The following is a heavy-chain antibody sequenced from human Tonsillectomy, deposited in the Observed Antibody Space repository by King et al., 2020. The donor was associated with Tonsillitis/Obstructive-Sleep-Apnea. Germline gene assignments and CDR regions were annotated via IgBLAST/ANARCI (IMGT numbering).Heavy chain of an antibody. D-gene: IGHD3-3*01. CDR1: GFTFSSYG. Sequence: VQLVESGGGVVQPGRSLRLSCAASGFTFSSYGMHWVRQAPGKGLEWVAVISYDGSNKYYADSVKGRFTISRDNSKNTLYLQMNSLRAEDTAVYYCAKAYNDVWSGYYYYYYYMDVWGKGTTVTVSS. CDR3: AKAYNDVWSGYYYYYYYMDV. J-gene: IGHJ6*03. CDR2: ISYDGSNK. V-gene: IGHV3-30*18.